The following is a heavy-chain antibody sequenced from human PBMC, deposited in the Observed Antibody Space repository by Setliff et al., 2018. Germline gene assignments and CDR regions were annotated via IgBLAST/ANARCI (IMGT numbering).Heavy chain of an antibody. CDR3: ARKVEQWLTPHFDY. CDR1: GASIRNFY. CDR2: VHFTGST. Sequence: PSETLSLTCNVSGASIRNFYWTWIRRPPGKGLGWIGYVHFTGSTNYNPSLKSRVTMSVDVSKSQFSLRLSSVTAADTAVYYCARKVEQWLTPHFDYWGQGALVTVSS. D-gene: IGHD6-19*01. J-gene: IGHJ4*02. V-gene: IGHV4-59*01.